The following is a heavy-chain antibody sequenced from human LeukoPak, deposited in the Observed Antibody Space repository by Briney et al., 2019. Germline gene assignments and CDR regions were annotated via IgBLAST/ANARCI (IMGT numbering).Heavy chain of an antibody. CDR3: ARGEDIVVVPAAIWFDP. Sequence: PSETLSLTCAVYGGSFSGYCWSWIRQPPGKGLEWIGEINHSGSTNYNPSLKSRVTISVDTSKNQFSLKLSSVTAADTAVYYCARGEDIVVVPAAIWFDPWGQGTLVTVSS. V-gene: IGHV4-34*01. D-gene: IGHD2-2*01. J-gene: IGHJ5*02. CDR2: INHSGST. CDR1: GGSFSGYC.